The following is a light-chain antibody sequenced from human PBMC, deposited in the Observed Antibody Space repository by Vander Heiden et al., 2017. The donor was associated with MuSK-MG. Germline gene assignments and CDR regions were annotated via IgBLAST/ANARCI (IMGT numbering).Light chain of an antibody. CDR2: GAS. J-gene: IGKJ4*01. V-gene: IGKV3-15*01. Sequence: EVMMTQSQVTLSVSPGESAALSCRASQNVCNSVAWYQQKPGQAPRLLLYGASTRATAIPARFSGSGSGTAFTLTINSLQSEDSAVYYCQPYSQWPPVILGGGTKVEI. CDR1: QNVCNS. CDR3: QPYSQWPPVI.